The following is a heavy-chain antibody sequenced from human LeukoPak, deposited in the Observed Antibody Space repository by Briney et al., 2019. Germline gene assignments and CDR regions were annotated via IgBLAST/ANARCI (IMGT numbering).Heavy chain of an antibody. CDR3: ARSDFDDYGVFDY. CDR1: GGSISSGDYY. V-gene: IGHV4-30-4*01. J-gene: IGHJ4*02. Sequence: SETLSLTCTVSGGSISSGDYYWSWIRQPPGKGLEWIGYIYYSGSTYYNPSLKSRVTISVDTSKNQFSLKLSSVTAADTAVYYCARSDFDDYGVFDYWGQGTLVTVSS. CDR2: IYYSGST. D-gene: IGHD4-17*01.